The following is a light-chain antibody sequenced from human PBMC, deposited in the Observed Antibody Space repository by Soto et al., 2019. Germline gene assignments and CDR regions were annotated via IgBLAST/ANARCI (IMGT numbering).Light chain of an antibody. CDR3: QQRSNWPPWT. V-gene: IGKV3-11*01. J-gene: IGKJ1*01. CDR2: DAS. Sequence: EIVLTQSPATLSLSPGERATLSCRASQSVSSYLAWYQQKPGPAPRLLIYDASNRATGIPARFSGSGSGTDFTLTISSLEPEDFSLYYCQQRSNWPPWTFGQGTKVEI. CDR1: QSVSSY.